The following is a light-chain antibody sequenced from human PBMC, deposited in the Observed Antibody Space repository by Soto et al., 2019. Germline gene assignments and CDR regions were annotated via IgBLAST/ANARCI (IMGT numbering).Light chain of an antibody. J-gene: IGKJ2*01. CDR1: QSVSSW. CDR2: DAS. Sequence: IQMTQSPSTLSASVGDRVTITCRASQSVSSWLAWYQQKPGKAPKLLIYDASNLESGVPSTFGGSGSETEFTLTISSLQPDDVATYFCQQYNSYPNTFGQGTKVDIK. V-gene: IGKV1-5*01. CDR3: QQYNSYPNT.